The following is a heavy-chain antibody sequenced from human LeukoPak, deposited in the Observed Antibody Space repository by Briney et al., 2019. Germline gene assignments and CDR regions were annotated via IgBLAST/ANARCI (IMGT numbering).Heavy chain of an antibody. D-gene: IGHD4-17*01. V-gene: IGHV1-2*02. CDR1: GYTFTGYY. CDR2: INPNSGGT. Sequence: ASVKVSCKASGYTFTGYYMHWVRQAPGQGLEWMGWINPNSGGTNYAQKFQGRVTMTRDTSISTAYMELSRLRSDDTAVYYCARDLFYGDYEDYWGQGTLVTVSS. CDR3: ARDLFYGDYEDY. J-gene: IGHJ4*02.